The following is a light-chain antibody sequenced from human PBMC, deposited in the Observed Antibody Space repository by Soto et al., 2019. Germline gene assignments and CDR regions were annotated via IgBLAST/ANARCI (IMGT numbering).Light chain of an antibody. CDR2: GTS. Sequence: DIQMTQSPSALSASVGDRVTITCWASQTTTNYLNWYQKKPGKAPKLLIYGTSTLESEVSSRFSGSGSGTEFTLTIRNVQPEDFATYYCQQSHSTPTYTFGQGTKLEIK. CDR1: QTTTNY. CDR3: QQSHSTPTYT. J-gene: IGKJ2*01. V-gene: IGKV1-39*01.